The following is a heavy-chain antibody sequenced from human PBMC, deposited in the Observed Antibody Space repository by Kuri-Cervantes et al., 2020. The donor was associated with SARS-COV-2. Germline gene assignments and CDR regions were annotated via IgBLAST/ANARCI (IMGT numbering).Heavy chain of an antibody. CDR2: IKQDGSEK. V-gene: IGHV3-7*01. CDR1: GFTFSSYW. J-gene: IGHJ4*02. D-gene: IGHD1-26*01. Sequence: GESLKISCAASGFTFSSYWMSWVRQAPGKGLEWVANIKQDGSEKYYVDSVKGRFTISRDNAKNSLYLQMNSLRAEDTAVYYCAKDDGGSFGLFDNWGQGTLVTVSS. CDR3: AKDDGGSFGLFDN.